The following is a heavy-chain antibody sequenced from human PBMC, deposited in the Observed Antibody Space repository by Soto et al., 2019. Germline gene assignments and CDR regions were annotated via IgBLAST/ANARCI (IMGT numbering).Heavy chain of an antibody. CDR2: IYSGGST. CDR1: GFTVSSNY. Sequence: GGSLRLSCAASGFTVSSNYMSWVRQAPGKGLEWVSVIYSGGSTYYADSVKGRFTISRDNSKNTLYLQMNSLRAEDTAVYYCARESSADYGDYFRSAFDIWGQGTMVTVSS. D-gene: IGHD4-17*01. V-gene: IGHV3-66*01. CDR3: ARESSADYGDYFRSAFDI. J-gene: IGHJ3*02.